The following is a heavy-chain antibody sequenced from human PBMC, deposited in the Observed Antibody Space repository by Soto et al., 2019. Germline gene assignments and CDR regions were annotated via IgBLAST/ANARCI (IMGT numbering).Heavy chain of an antibody. CDR1: GASIRSSTYQ. Sequence: SETLSLTCTVSGASIRSSTYQWGWIRQPPGRGLEWIGSAYYSESTDYNPSLKSRVTISLDTSKNQFSLKVISVTAADTAVYYCATNRXWKVDYWGQGTLVTVSS. V-gene: IGHV4-39*01. D-gene: IGHD1-1*01. CDR2: AYYSEST. CDR3: ATNRXWKVDY. J-gene: IGHJ4*02.